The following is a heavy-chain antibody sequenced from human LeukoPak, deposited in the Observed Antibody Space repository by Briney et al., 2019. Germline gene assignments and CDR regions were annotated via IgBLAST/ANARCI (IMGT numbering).Heavy chain of an antibody. CDR1: GSTFSSYS. J-gene: IGHJ4*02. Sequence: GGSLRLSCAASGSTFSSYSMNWVRQAPGKGLEWVSSISSSSYIYYADSVKGRFTISRDNAKNSLYLQMNSLRAEDTAVYYCARMGFSSSSPGIDYWGQGTLVTVSS. CDR2: ISSSSYI. D-gene: IGHD6-6*01. CDR3: ARMGFSSSSPGIDY. V-gene: IGHV3-21*01.